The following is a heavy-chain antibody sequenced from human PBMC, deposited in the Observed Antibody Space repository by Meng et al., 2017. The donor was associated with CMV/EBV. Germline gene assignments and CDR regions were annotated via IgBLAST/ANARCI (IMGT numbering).Heavy chain of an antibody. D-gene: IGHD5-18*01. Sequence: GESLKISCAASGFTFSDYYMSWIRQAPGKGLEWVSVIYSGGSTYYADSVKGRFTISRDNSKNTLYLQMNSLRAEDTAVYYCARCGKDTAMDLAGTLHYYYYGMDVWGQGTTVTVSS. CDR2: IYSGGST. CDR3: ARCGKDTAMDLAGTLHYYYYGMDV. J-gene: IGHJ6*02. V-gene: IGHV3-53*01. CDR1: GFTFSDYY.